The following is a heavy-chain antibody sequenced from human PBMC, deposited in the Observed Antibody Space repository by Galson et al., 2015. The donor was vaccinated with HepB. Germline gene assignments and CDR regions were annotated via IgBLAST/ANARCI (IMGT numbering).Heavy chain of an antibody. D-gene: IGHD1-1*01. V-gene: IGHV3-15*01. J-gene: IGHJ3*02. Sequence: SLRLSCAASGFTFSNAWMSWVRQAPGKGLEWVGRIKSKTDGGTTDYAAPVKGRFTISRDDSKNTLYLQMNSLKTEDTAVYYCTTPRPPNWNEGAFDIWGQGTMVTVSS. CDR1: GFTFSNAW. CDR2: IKSKTDGGTT. CDR3: TTPRPPNWNEGAFDI.